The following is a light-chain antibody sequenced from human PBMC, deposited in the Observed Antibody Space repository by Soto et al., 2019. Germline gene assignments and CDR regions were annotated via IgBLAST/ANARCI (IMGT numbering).Light chain of an antibody. CDR2: EVS. CDR1: SSDVGGYNY. CDR3: SSYTSSCTPYV. Sequence: QSALTQPASVSGSPGQSITISCTGTSSDVGGYNYVSWYQQHPGKAPKLMIYEVSNRPSGVSNRFSGSKSGNTASLSISGLQAEDEADYYCSSYTSSCTPYVFGPGTKVTVL. V-gene: IGLV2-14*01. J-gene: IGLJ1*01.